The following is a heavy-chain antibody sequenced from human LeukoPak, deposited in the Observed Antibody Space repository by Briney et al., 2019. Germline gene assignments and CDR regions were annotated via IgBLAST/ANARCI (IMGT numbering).Heavy chain of an antibody. V-gene: IGHV1-46*01. CDR3: ARRGTTYCTVDSCHPNWFDP. Sequence: GASVKVSCKASGYTFTSYYMHWVRQAPGQGPEWMGIIYTSDGSARYAQKFQGRVTMTRDTSTGTVYMELSSLRSEDTAVYYCARRGTTYCTVDSCHPNWFDPWGQGTLVTVSS. CDR2: IYTSDGSA. D-gene: IGHD2-15*01. CDR1: GYTFTSYY. J-gene: IGHJ5*02.